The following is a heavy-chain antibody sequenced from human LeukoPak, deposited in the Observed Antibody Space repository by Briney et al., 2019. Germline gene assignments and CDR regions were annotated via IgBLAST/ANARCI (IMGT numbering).Heavy chain of an antibody. D-gene: IGHD1-26*01. Sequence: GGSLRLSCAASGFTFNRYWMSWVRQAPGKGLEWVSTIGGGGESTYYADSVEGRFTISRDNSKNTVYLQMNSLRAEDTAVYYCAKVLSGSQDYWGQGTLVTVFS. J-gene: IGHJ4*02. CDR2: IGGGGEST. CDR3: AKVLSGSQDY. V-gene: IGHV3-23*01. CDR1: GFTFNRYW.